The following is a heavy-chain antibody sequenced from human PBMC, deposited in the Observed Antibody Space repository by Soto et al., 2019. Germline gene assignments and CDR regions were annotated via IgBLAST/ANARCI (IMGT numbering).Heavy chain of an antibody. J-gene: IGHJ4*02. D-gene: IGHD2-2*01. CDR2: IYYSGST. Sequence: PSETLSLTCTVSGGSISSYYWSWIRQPPWKGLEWIGYIYYSGSTNYNPSLKSRVTISVDTSKNQFSLKLSSVTAADTAVYYCARQGGDIVVVPAADFDYWGQGTLVTVSS. CDR1: GGSISSYY. CDR3: ARQGGDIVVVPAADFDY. V-gene: IGHV4-59*08.